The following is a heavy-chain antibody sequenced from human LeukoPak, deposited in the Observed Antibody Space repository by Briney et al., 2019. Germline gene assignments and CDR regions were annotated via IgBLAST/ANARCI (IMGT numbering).Heavy chain of an antibody. V-gene: IGHV4-34*01. CDR3: ARLGLAYCGGDCYSGAFDI. D-gene: IGHD2-21*02. CDR2: INHSGST. CDR1: GGSFSGYY. J-gene: IGHJ3*02. Sequence: SETLSLTCAVYGGSFSGYYWSWIRQPPGKGLEWIGEINHSGSTNYNPSLKSRVTISVDTSKNQFSLKLSSVTAADTAVYYCARLGLAYCGGDCYSGAFDIWGQGTMVTVSS.